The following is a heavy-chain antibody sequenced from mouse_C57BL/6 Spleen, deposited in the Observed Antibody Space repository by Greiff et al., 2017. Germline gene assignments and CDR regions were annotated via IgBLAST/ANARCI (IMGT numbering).Heavy chain of an antibody. CDR1: GFNIKDYY. V-gene: IGHV14-1*01. CDR2: IYPEGGDT. J-gene: IGHJ2*01. D-gene: IGHD1-1*01. Sequence: VQLKQSGAELVRPGASVKLSCTASGFNIKDYYMHWVKQRPEQGLEWIGRIYPEGGDTEYAPKFQGKATLTADTSSNTAYLQLSSLTSEDTAVYYCTTAGSSLYWGQGTTLTVSS. CDR3: TTAGSSLY.